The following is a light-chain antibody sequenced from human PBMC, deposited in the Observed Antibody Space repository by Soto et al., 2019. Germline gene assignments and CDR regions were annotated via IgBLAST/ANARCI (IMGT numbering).Light chain of an antibody. Sequence: DIVMTQSPDSLAVSLGERAPINCKSSQSVLYSSNNKNYLAWYQQKPGQPPKLLIYWASTRESGVPDRFSGSGSGTDFTLTINSLQAEDVAVYYCQQYYSTPLTFGGGTKVDI. CDR1: QSVLYSSNNKNY. J-gene: IGKJ4*01. CDR3: QQYYSTPLT. V-gene: IGKV4-1*01. CDR2: WAS.